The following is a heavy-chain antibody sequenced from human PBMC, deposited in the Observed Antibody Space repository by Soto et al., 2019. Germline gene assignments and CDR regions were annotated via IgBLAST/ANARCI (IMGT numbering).Heavy chain of an antibody. D-gene: IGHD3-16*01. Sequence: SETLSLTCTVSGGSISSGGYCWSWLRQHPGNSMEWIGYIYYSWSTYYNPSLKSRVTISVDTSKNQFSLKLSSVTAAAPAVYYCAKVFGGYPSHCGLGVRGQGTRVTVSS. CDR2: IYYSWST. J-gene: IGHJ6*02. V-gene: IGHV4-31*03. CDR1: GGSISSGGYC. CDR3: AKVFGGYPSHCGLGV.